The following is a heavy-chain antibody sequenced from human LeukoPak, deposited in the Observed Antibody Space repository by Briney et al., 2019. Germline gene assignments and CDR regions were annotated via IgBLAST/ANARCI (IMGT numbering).Heavy chain of an antibody. CDR3: ARGARRAYYYDSSGYYWLDY. V-gene: IGHV4-59*01. Sequence: PSETLSLTCTASGGSISSYYWSWIRQPPGKGLEWIGYIYYSGSTNYNPSLKSRVTISVDTSKNQFSLKLSSVTAADTAVYYCARGARRAYYYDSSGYYWLDYWGQGTLVTVSS. CDR2: IYYSGST. D-gene: IGHD3-22*01. CDR1: GGSISSYY. J-gene: IGHJ4*02.